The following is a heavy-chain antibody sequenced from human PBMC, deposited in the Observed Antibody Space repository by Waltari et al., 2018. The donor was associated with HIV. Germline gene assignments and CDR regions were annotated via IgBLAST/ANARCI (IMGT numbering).Heavy chain of an antibody. CDR3: TSGGVGSTEDFYYGMDV. J-gene: IGHJ6*02. D-gene: IGHD3-16*01. CDR1: GGSIRRRNYY. Sequence: QLHLQQSGPGLVNPSETLSPSCPVSGGSIRRRNYYWGWIRPPPGMGLEWIGSIYYSGSTYYNPSLKSRVTVSVDTSRNQFSLKLYSVTAADTAVYYCTSGGVGSTEDFYYGMDVWGQGTTVTVSS. CDR2: IYYSGST. V-gene: IGHV4-39*01.